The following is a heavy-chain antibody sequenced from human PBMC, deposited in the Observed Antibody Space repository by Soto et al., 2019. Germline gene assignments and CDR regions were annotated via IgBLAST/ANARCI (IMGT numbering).Heavy chain of an antibody. J-gene: IGHJ5*02. CDR3: ARQSSITIFGVAPSGWFDP. V-gene: IGHV4-39*01. Sequence: SETLSLTCTVSGGSISSSSYYWGWIRQPPGKGLEWIGSIYYSGSTYYNPSLKSRVTISVDTSKNQFSLKLSSVTAADTAVYYCARQSSITIFGVAPSGWFDPWGQGPLVTVSS. CDR1: GGSISSSSYY. CDR2: IYYSGST. D-gene: IGHD3-3*01.